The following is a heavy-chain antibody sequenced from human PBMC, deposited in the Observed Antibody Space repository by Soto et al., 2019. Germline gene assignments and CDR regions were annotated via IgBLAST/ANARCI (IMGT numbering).Heavy chain of an antibody. CDR1: GGTFGSYA. CDR3: ARPIQYYFDTSAQSAWFDP. J-gene: IGHJ5*02. V-gene: IGHV1-69*12. Sequence: QVQLVQSGAEVKKPGSSVKVSGKTSGGTFGSYAISWVRQAPGQGLEWMGGIIPIFSTPNYAQKFQGRVTITADESTSTAYMELSSLRSEDTAVYYCARPIQYYFDTSAQSAWFDPWGQGTLVTVSS. CDR2: IIPIFSTP. D-gene: IGHD3-22*01.